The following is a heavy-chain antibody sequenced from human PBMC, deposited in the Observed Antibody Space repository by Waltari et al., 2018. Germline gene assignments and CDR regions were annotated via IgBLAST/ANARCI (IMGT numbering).Heavy chain of an antibody. Sequence: EVQLVQSGAGMKKPGESMKISCRGSGYTFTTYWLASVRQPPGKGLEWMGIIDPGDSDSRYSPSFQGQVSISVDKSISTAYLQWSSLKASDSAMYDCARRRAEWELLYYFDSWGQGTLVTVSS. CDR1: GYTFTTYW. CDR2: IDPGDSDS. D-gene: IGHD3-22*01. V-gene: IGHV5-51*01. CDR3: ARRRAEWELLYYFDS. J-gene: IGHJ4*02.